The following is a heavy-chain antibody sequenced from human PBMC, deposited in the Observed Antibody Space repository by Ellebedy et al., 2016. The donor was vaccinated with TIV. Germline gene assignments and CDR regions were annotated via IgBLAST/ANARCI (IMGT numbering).Heavy chain of an antibody. CDR3: ARDWYNYGQIDC. J-gene: IGHJ4*02. CDR1: GASITTFY. V-gene: IGHV4-59*12. CDR2: VYYNGST. D-gene: IGHD1-1*01. Sequence: SETLSLXXTVSGASITTFYWSWIRQPPGKGLEWIAYVYYNGSTNYNPSLKSRVTISVDTSKNQFSLKLSSVTAADTAMYYCARDWYNYGQIDCWGQGTLVTVSS.